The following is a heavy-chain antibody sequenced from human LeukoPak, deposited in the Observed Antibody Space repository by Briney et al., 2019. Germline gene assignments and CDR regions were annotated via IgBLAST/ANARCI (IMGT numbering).Heavy chain of an antibody. CDR2: IHPEGNEK. CDR1: GFTFNNYY. J-gene: IGHJ4*02. Sequence: GGSLRLSCAASGFTFNNYYMTWVRQAPGRGLEWVANIHPEGNEKYHVESVKGRFTISRDNAKNLLFLQMNGLRVEDTAVYYCARGDAFSGDHWGQGTLVTVSS. V-gene: IGHV3-7*04. CDR3: ARGDAFSGDH.